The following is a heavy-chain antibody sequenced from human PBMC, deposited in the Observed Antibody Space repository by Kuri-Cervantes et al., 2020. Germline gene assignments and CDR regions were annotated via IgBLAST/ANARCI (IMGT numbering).Heavy chain of an antibody. CDR1: GGSISSDF. J-gene: IGHJ4*02. CDR3: ARARSRDFFGAFLDY. D-gene: IGHD3-3*01. Sequence: SETLSLTCPVYGGSISSDFWSWIRQPPGKGLEWIGYIYYSGNTNYNPSLKSRVTISADTSKNQFSLKLTSVTAADTAVYYCARARSRDFFGAFLDYWGQGTLVTVSS. V-gene: IGHV4-59*01. CDR2: IYYSGNT.